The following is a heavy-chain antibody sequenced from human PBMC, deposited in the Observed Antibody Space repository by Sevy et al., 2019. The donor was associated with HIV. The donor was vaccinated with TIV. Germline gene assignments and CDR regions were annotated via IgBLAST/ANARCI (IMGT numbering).Heavy chain of an antibody. D-gene: IGHD3-16*01. CDR2: ISYDGRNTK. J-gene: IGHJ4*02. Sequence: GSLRLSCVGSGFSFSDHRMHWVRQAPGKGLEWMAVISYDGRNTKYKADSVKGRFTISRDNSKNTLYLQMNSLRAEDTAIYSCARGRGEILSSALDYWGQGTLVTVSS. CDR3: ARGRGEILSSALDY. CDR1: GFSFSDHR. V-gene: IGHV3-30*03.